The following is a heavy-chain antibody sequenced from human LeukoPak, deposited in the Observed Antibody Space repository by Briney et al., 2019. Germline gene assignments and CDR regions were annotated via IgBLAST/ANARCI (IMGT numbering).Heavy chain of an antibody. CDR1: GGSISRYY. J-gene: IGHJ5*02. D-gene: IGHD2-21*01. CDR2: IYTSGST. CDR3: ARDWWPIPSFDP. V-gene: IGHV4-4*07. Sequence: SETLSLTCTVSGGSISRYYWSWIRQPAGKGLEWIGRIYTSGSTNYNPSLKSRVTMSVDTSKNQFSLKLSSVTAADTAVYYCARDWWPIPSFDPWGQGTLVTVSS.